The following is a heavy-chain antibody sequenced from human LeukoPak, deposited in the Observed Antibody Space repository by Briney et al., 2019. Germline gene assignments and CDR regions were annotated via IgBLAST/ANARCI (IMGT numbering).Heavy chain of an antibody. D-gene: IGHD6-13*01. V-gene: IGHV3-11*03. Sequence: GGSLRLSCAASGFAFSDYYMGWLRQAPGKGLEWVSYISSGSNYRNYADSVKGRFTISRDNAKNSLYLQMNTLRDEDTALYYCARTGLASAGMGEYWGQGTLATVSS. J-gene: IGHJ4*02. CDR1: GFAFSDYY. CDR2: ISSGSNYR. CDR3: ARTGLASAGMGEY.